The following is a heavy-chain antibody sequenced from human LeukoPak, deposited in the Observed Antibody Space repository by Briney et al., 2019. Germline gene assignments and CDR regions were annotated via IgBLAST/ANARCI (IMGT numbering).Heavy chain of an antibody. CDR1: GGSISSGGYY. Sequence: SQTLSLTCTVSGGSISSGGYYWSWIRRHPGKGLEWIGYIYYSGSTYYNPSLKSRVTISVDTSKNQFSLKLSSVTAADTAVYYCARLVYSSSWNWFDPWGQGTLVTVSS. J-gene: IGHJ5*02. CDR3: ARLVYSSSWNWFDP. CDR2: IYYSGST. D-gene: IGHD6-13*01. V-gene: IGHV4-31*03.